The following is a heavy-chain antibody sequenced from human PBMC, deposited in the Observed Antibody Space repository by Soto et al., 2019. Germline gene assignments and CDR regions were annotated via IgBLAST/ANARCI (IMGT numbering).Heavy chain of an antibody. D-gene: IGHD2-8*01. CDR3: ATGYCTNGVCYTRTLSGMDV. J-gene: IGHJ6*02. CDR1: GGSFSGSY. V-gene: IGHV4-34*01. CDR2: INHSGST. Sequence: KPSETLSLTCAVYGGSFSGSYWSWIRQPPGEGLEWIGEINHSGSTNHNPSLKSRVTILVDTSKNQFSLKLSSVTAADTAVYYCATGYCTNGVCYTRTLSGMDVWGQGTTVTVSS.